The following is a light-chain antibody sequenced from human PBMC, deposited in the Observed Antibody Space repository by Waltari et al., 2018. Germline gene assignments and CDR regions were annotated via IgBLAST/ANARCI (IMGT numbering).Light chain of an antibody. CDR2: WAS. Sequence: DIVMTQSPDSLAVSLGERATINCKSSQSVLNRYNSKNYLVWYQQKAGQPPKVLISWASTRESGVPDRFSGSGSGTEFTLTISSLQAEDVAVYYCQQYYSTPITFGQGTRLEIK. CDR3: QQYYSTPIT. CDR1: QSVLNRYNSKNY. V-gene: IGKV4-1*01. J-gene: IGKJ5*01.